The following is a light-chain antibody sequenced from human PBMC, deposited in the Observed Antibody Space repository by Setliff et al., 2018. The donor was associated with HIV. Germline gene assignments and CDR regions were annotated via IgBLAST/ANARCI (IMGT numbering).Light chain of an antibody. V-gene: IGLV2-11*01. CDR2: DIT. J-gene: IGLJ1*01. CDR1: SSDIGGYNY. CDR3: CSYAGNYVFV. Sequence: QSALAQPRSVSGSPGQSVTFSCTGASSDIGGYNYVSWYHQHPGKAPKLLIYDITKRPSGVPDRFSGFKSGNTASLTISGLQAEDEADYYCCSYAGNYVFVFGGGTKVTVL.